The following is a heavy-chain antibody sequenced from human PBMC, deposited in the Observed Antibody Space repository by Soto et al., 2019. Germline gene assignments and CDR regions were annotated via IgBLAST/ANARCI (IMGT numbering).Heavy chain of an antibody. V-gene: IGHV3-23*01. CDR1: GFTFSTYA. D-gene: IGHD4-17*01. CDR2: ISASGGET. J-gene: IGHJ3*02. CDR3: AHPRGYGVFDAYDI. Sequence: GGSLRLSCAASGFTFSTYAMSWARQAPGKGLEWVSAISASGGETYYADSLRGRFTISRDKSINTLYLQMNSLRTEDTAVYYCAHPRGYGVFDAYDIWGQGALVTVSS.